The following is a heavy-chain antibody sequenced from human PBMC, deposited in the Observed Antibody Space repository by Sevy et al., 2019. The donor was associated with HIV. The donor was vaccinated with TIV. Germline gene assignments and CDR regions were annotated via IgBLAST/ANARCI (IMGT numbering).Heavy chain of an antibody. V-gene: IGHV3-20*01. CDR3: ARSGDDSNGFYYWWFDP. D-gene: IGHD3-22*01. J-gene: IGHJ5*02. CDR2: INWNGGSI. CDR1: GFRFEDYG. Sequence: GGSLRLSCAASGFRFEDYGMSWVRQAPGKGLEWVSGINWNGGSISYADSVKGRFTISRDNAKNSLYLQMNSLRAEDTAFYHCARSGDDSNGFYYWWFDPWGQRTLVTVSS.